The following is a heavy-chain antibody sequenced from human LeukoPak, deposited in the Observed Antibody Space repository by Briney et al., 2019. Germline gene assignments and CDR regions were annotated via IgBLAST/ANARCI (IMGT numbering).Heavy chain of an antibody. CDR2: IYSTPTT. D-gene: IGHD3-16*01. J-gene: IGHJ4*02. CDR1: GGSISSHY. Sequence: PSETLSLTCTVSGGSISSHYWSWIRQPPGKGLEWIGYIYSTPTTTYTPPLQIRLTISVDPSNNQFSLTLSSVTAADTAVYYCARGGDFDYWGQGTLVTVSS. V-gene: IGHV4-59*11. CDR3: ARGGDFDY.